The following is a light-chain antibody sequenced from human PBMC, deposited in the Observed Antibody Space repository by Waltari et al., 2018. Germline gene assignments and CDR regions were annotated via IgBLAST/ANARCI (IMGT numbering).Light chain of an antibody. CDR3: SSYTSSSPL. J-gene: IGLJ2*01. CDR1: SSDVGGYNY. V-gene: IGLV2-14*01. Sequence: QSALTQPASVSGSPGQSITISCTGTSSDVGGYNYVSWYQQHPGKAPKLMIYDVSKRPSGVSMRFSGSKSGNTASLTISVLQAEDEADYYCSSYTSSSPLFGGGTKLTVL. CDR2: DVS.